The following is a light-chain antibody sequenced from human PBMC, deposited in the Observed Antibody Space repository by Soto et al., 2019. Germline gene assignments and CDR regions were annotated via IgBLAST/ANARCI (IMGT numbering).Light chain of an antibody. CDR1: RSVSSY. Sequence: EIVLTQSPATLSLSPGERATLSCRASRSVSSYLAWYQQKPGQAPRLLIYDASARATGIPARFSGSGSGTDFTLTISSLQPEDFATYYCQQGYSSPWTFGQGTKVDIK. V-gene: IGKV3-11*01. CDR2: DAS. CDR3: QQGYSSPWT. J-gene: IGKJ1*01.